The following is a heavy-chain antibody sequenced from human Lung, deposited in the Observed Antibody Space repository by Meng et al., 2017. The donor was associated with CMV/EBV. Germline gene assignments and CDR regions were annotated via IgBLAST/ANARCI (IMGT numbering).Heavy chain of an antibody. CDR2: INPNSGGT. Sequence: HWGRQAPGQGLEWMGRINPNSGGTNYAQKFQGRVTMTRDTSISTAYMELSRLRSDDTAVYYCARGSRADGYYDILTGYRSPYYFDYWGQGTLVTVSS. V-gene: IGHV1-2*06. D-gene: IGHD3-9*01. CDR3: ARGSRADGYYDILTGYRSPYYFDY. J-gene: IGHJ4*02.